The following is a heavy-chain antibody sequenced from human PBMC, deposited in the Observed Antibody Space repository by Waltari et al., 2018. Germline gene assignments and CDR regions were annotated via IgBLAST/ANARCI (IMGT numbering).Heavy chain of an antibody. J-gene: IGHJ4*02. CDR1: GDTFKNYA. D-gene: IGHD5-12*01. V-gene: IGHV1-69*04. Sequence: QVQLVQSGAAVKRPGSSVKVSCKASGDTFKNYAISWVRQAPGLGLEWMGRILPNVDRDNYAQKFQGRLTITADKSTTTAYMELTGLTSEDTAVYYCARGYNYGPYYFDYWGQGTLVSVSS. CDR2: ILPNVDRD. CDR3: ARGYNYGPYYFDY.